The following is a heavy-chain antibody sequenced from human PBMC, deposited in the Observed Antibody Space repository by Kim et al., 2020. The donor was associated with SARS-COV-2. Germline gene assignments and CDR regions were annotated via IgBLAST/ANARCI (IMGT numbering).Heavy chain of an antibody. CDR3: ARDRVPDYDILTGTEGHAFDI. CDR2: ISAYNGNT. J-gene: IGHJ3*02. V-gene: IGHV1-18*04. D-gene: IGHD3-9*01. CDR1: GYTFTSYG. Sequence: ASVKVSCKASGYTFTSYGISWVRQAPGQGLEWMGWISAYNGNTNYAQKLQGRVTMTTDTSTSTAYMELRSLRSDDTAVYYCARDRVPDYDILTGTEGHAFDIWGQGTMVTVSS.